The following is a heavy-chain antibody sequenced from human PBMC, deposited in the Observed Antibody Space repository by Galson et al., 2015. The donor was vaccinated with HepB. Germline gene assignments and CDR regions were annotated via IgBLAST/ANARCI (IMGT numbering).Heavy chain of an antibody. CDR1: GGTFSNYA. Sequence: SVKVSCKASGGTFSNYAISWVRQAPGQGLEWMGGIIPILGLANYAQKFQGRVTITADKSTSTAYMELGSLRSEDTAVYYCARRRRILEWLGYYYMDVWGKGTTVTVSS. J-gene: IGHJ6*03. V-gene: IGHV1-69*10. D-gene: IGHD3-3*01. CDR3: ARRRRILEWLGYYYMDV. CDR2: IIPILGLA.